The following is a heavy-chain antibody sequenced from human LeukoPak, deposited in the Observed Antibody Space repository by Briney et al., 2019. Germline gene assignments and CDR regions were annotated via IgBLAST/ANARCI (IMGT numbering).Heavy chain of an antibody. CDR1: GFTFSSYA. CDR2: VRYDGNNK. Sequence: GGSLRLSCAASGFTFSSYAMSWVRQAPGKGLEWVAFVRYDGNNKYYADSVKGRFTISRDNSKNTLYLQMNSLKTEDTAVYYCAKDRGYYDSSGYSDFDYWGQGILVTVSS. D-gene: IGHD3-22*01. CDR3: AKDRGYYDSSGYSDFDY. J-gene: IGHJ4*02. V-gene: IGHV3-30*02.